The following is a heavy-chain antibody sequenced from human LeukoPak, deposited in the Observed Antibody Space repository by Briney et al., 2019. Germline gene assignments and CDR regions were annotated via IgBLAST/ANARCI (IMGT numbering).Heavy chain of an antibody. V-gene: IGHV1-46*01. J-gene: IGHJ4*02. CDR1: GYIFTSNY. CDR3: ARAQGSGSSFSARVFDY. CDR2: KNPATGGT. Sequence: ASVKVSCKTSGYIFTSNYIHWLRQAPGQGLEWMGLKNPATGGTSYAQRFQDRVTLTMDTSTRTVYMELSSLTSEDTAVYYCARAQGSGSSFSARVFDYWGQGTLVTVSS. D-gene: IGHD6-13*01.